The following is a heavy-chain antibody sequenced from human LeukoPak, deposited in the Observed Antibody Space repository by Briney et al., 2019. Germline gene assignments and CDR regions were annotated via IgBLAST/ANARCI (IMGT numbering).Heavy chain of an antibody. CDR3: AKDFEGIVVVVAATLTY. CDR2: ISGSGGST. CDR1: GFTFSSYA. V-gene: IGHV3-23*01. J-gene: IGHJ4*02. D-gene: IGHD2-15*01. Sequence: PGASLRLSCAASGFTFSSYAMSWVRQAPGKGLEWVSAISGSGGSTYHADSVKGRFTISRDNSKNTLYLQMNSLRAEDTAVYYCAKDFEGIVVVVAATLTYWGQGTLVTVSS.